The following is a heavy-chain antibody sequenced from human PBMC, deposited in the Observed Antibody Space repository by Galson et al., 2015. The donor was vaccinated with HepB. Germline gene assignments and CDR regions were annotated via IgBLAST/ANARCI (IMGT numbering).Heavy chain of an antibody. J-gene: IGHJ6*02. Sequence: SLRLSCAASGFTFSSYGMHWVRQAPGKGLEWVAVISYDGSNKYYADSVKGRFTISRDNSKNTLYLQMNSLRAEDTAVYYCAKDWRIVSSSDEANYYYGMDVWGQGTTVTVSS. CDR3: AKDWRIVSSSDEANYYYGMDV. D-gene: IGHD6-6*01. CDR1: GFTFSSYG. V-gene: IGHV3-30*18. CDR2: ISYDGSNK.